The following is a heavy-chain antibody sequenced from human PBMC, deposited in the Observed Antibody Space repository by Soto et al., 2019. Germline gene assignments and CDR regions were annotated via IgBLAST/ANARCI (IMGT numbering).Heavy chain of an antibody. CDR2: IYYSGST. CDR1: GDSISFNY. V-gene: IGHV4-59*01. D-gene: IGHD6-6*01. J-gene: IGHJ4*02. CDR3: AREGGSYLDC. Sequence: PSETLSLTCTVSGDSISFNYWSWIRQPPGKALEWIGFIYYSGSTDYNPSLKSRVTISIDTSKNQFSLKLRSVTAADTAVYYCAREGGSYLDCWGQGTLVAVAS.